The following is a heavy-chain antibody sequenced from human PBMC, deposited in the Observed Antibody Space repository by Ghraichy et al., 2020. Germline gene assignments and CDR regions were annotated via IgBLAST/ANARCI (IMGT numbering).Heavy chain of an antibody. CDR3: AKEGGRRGEGVLDA. J-gene: IGHJ3*01. V-gene: IGHV3-23*01. CDR1: EFTFDGYP. D-gene: IGHD2-15*01. CDR2: IGADGRST. Sequence: GGSLRLSCAVSEFTFDGYPMTWVRQAPGKGLEWVSTIGADGRSTFYADSVKGRFTISRDKAKRTMYLQMNSLRADDTAVYYCAKEGGRRGEGVLDAWGQGTKVTVSS.